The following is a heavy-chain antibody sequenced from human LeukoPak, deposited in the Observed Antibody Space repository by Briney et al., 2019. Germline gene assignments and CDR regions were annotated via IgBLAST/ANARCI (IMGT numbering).Heavy chain of an antibody. CDR2: IQWNGGST. J-gene: IGHJ4*02. D-gene: IGHD2-15*01. CDR1: GFTFDDSG. V-gene: IGHV3-20*04. Sequence: GGSLRLSCAASGFTFDDSGMSWVRQAPGKGLEWDAGIQWNGGSTGYADSVKGRFTISRDNAKNSLYLQMNSLRAEDTALYYCARDGGDCSGDSCYVDYWGQGTLVTVSS. CDR3: ARDGGDCSGDSCYVDY.